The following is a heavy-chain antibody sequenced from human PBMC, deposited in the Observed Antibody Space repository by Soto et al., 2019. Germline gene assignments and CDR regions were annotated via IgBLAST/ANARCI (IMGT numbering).Heavy chain of an antibody. J-gene: IGHJ4*02. D-gene: IGHD3-10*01. CDR3: ARGGIGIDN. V-gene: IGHV4-4*07. CDR2: IYTSGST. CDR1: GGPIRSFY. Sequence: QLHLQESGPGLVKPSETLSLTCTVSGGPIRSFYWNWIRRPAGKGLEWIGRIYTSGSTNYNPSLMSRVTMSVDTSKNQFSLKLSSATAADTAVYYSARGGIGIDNWGQGTLVTVSS.